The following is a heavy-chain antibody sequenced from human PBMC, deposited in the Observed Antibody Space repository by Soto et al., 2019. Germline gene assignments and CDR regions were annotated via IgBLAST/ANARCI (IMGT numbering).Heavy chain of an antibody. J-gene: IGHJ5*02. CDR1: GYTFTSYG. Sequence: ASXKVSCKGSGYTFTSYGISCVRQAPGQGLEWMVWISAYNGNTNYAQKLQGRVTMTTDTSTSTAYMELRSLRSDDTAVYYCARVANIKVGGIKNYYFDAWGQGIPVTVSS. CDR3: ARVANIKVGGIKNYYFDA. CDR2: ISAYNGNT. D-gene: IGHD1-26*01. V-gene: IGHV1-18*04.